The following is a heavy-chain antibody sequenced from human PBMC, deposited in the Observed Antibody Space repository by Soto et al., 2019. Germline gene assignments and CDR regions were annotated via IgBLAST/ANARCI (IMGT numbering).Heavy chain of an antibody. CDR2: IYYSGST. Sequence: QVQLQESGPGLVKPSQTLSLTCTVSGGSISSGGYYWSWIRQHPGKGLEWIGYIYYSGSTYYNPSLKSRVTISVDTSKNQFSLKLSSVTASDTAVHYCAREVVTMVRGAATGCFDPWGQGTLVTVSS. D-gene: IGHD3-10*01. CDR3: AREVVTMVRGAATGCFDP. J-gene: IGHJ5*02. V-gene: IGHV4-31*03. CDR1: GGSISSGGYY.